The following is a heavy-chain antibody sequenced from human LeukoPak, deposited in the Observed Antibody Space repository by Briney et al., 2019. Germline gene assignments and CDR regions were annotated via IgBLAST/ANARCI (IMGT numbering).Heavy chain of an antibody. CDR3: AIVEMATITIED. Sequence: SETLSLTCAVYGGSFRGYYWSWIRQPPGKGLEWIGEINHSGSTNYNPSLKSRVTISVDTSKNQFSLKLSSVTAADTAVYYCAIVEMATITIEDWGQGTLVTVSS. CDR2: INHSGST. CDR1: GGSFRGYY. D-gene: IGHD5-24*01. J-gene: IGHJ4*02. V-gene: IGHV4-34*01.